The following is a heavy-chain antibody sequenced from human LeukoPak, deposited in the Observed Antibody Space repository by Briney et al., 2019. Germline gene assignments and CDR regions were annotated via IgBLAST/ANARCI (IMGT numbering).Heavy chain of an antibody. CDR1: GFTLSSYW. CDR3: ARGGSIFRDGYNSDSYYGMDV. D-gene: IGHD5-24*01. V-gene: IGHV3-7*02. CDR2: IKQDGSEK. J-gene: IGHJ6*02. Sequence: PGGSLRLSCAASGFTLSSYWMSWVRQAPGKGLEWVANIKQDGSEKYYVDSVKGRFTISRDNAKNSLYLQMNSLRAEDTAVYYCARGGSIFRDGYNSDSYYGMDVWGQGTTATVSS.